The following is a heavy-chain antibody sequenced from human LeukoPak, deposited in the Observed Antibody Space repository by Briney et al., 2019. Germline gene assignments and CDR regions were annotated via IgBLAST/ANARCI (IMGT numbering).Heavy chain of an antibody. V-gene: IGHV3-23*01. J-gene: IGHJ4*02. CDR3: AKGSSNWRDYYYFDY. CDR1: GFTFSSYA. Sequence: PGGSLRLSCEASGFTFSSYAVSWVRQAPGKGLAWVSAISDSGGSTQYADSAKGRFTISRDNSKNTLYLQMNSLRAEDTAVYYCAKGSSNWRDYYYFDYWGQGTLVTVSS. CDR2: ISDSGGST. D-gene: IGHD6-13*01.